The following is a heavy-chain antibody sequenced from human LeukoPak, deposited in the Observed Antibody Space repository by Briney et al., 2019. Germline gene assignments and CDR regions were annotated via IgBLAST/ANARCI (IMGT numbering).Heavy chain of an antibody. D-gene: IGHD3-9*01. V-gene: IGHV3-21*01. J-gene: IGHJ3*02. CDR1: GFIFSSYS. Sequence: GESLRLSCAASGFIFSSYSMNWVRQAPGKGLEWVSSISPTSSSIYYGDSVKGRFTISRDNAKKSLYLQMNSLTAEDNAAYYCARYLDNAFDIWGQGTKVTVSS. CDR3: ARYLDNAFDI. CDR2: ISPTSSSI.